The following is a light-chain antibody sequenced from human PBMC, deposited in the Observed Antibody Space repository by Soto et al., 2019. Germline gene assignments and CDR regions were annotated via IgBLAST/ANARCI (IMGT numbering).Light chain of an antibody. Sequence: QSVLTQPASVSGSPGQSITISCTGTSSDVGGYNYVSWYQQHPGKAPRLIIYDVTVRPSGVSNRFSASKSGDTASLAISGLQAEDEADYYCSSYTTSSTYVFGTGTKVTVL. J-gene: IGLJ1*01. CDR3: SSYTTSSTYV. V-gene: IGLV2-14*01. CDR1: SSDVGGYNY. CDR2: DVT.